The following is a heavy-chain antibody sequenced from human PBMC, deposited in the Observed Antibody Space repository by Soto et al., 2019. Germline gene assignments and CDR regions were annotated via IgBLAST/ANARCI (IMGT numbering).Heavy chain of an antibody. CDR1: GYSFTSYW. CDR2: IYPGDSDT. D-gene: IGHD2-15*01. V-gene: IGHV5-51*01. Sequence: GESLKISCKGSGYSFTSYWIGWVRQMPGKGLEWMGIIYPGDSDTRYSPSFQGQVTISADKSISTAYLQWSSLKASDTAMYYCARQGSGYCSGGSCYWFDPWGQGTLVTAPQ. J-gene: IGHJ5*02. CDR3: ARQGSGYCSGGSCYWFDP.